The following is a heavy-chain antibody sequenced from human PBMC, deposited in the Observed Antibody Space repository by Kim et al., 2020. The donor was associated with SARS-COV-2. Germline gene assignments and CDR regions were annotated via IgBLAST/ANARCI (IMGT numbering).Heavy chain of an antibody. CDR3: AKDRKKVVVVPAAKYYYYYYMDV. CDR1: GFTFSSYG. CDR2: ISYDGSNK. Sequence: GGSLRLSCAASGFTFSSYGMHWVRQAPGKGLEWVAVISYDGSNKYYADSVKGRFTISRDNCKNTLYLQMNSLRAEDTAVYYCAKDRKKVVVVPAAKYYYYYYMDVWGKGTTVTVSS. J-gene: IGHJ6*03. V-gene: IGHV3-30*18. D-gene: IGHD2-2*01.